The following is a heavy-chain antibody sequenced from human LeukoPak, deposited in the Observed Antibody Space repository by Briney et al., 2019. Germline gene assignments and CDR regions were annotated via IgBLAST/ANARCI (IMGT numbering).Heavy chain of an antibody. D-gene: IGHD2-15*01. V-gene: IGHV7-4-1*02. Sequence: ASVKVSCKASGYTFTSYAMNWVRQAPGQGLEWMGWINTNTGNPTYAQGFTGRFVFSLDTSVSTAYLQISSLKAEDTAVYYCARVSLGYCSGGSCYDNWFDPWGQGTLVTVSS. CDR2: INTNTGNP. CDR3: ARVSLGYCSGGSCYDNWFDP. CDR1: GYTFTSYA. J-gene: IGHJ5*02.